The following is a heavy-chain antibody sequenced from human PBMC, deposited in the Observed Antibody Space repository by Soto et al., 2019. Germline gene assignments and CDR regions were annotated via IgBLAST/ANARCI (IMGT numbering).Heavy chain of an antibody. J-gene: IGHJ2*01. Sequence: EVQLLESGGGLVQPGGSLRLSCAASGFTFSSYAMSWVRQAPGKGLEWVSAISGSGGSTYYADSVKGRFTISRDNSKNTRYLQMNSLRAEDTAVYYCAKGWELLTWYFDLWGRGTLVTVSS. CDR1: GFTFSSYA. CDR2: ISGSGGST. CDR3: AKGWELLTWYFDL. D-gene: IGHD1-26*01. V-gene: IGHV3-23*01.